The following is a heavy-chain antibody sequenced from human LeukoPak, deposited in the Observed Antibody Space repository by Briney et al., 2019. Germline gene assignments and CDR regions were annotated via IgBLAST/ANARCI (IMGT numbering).Heavy chain of an antibody. J-gene: IGHJ4*02. D-gene: IGHD3-9*01. V-gene: IGHV3-30*18. CDR2: ISYDGSNK. Sequence: QPGGSLRLSCAASGFIFSSYGMHWVRQAPGKGLEWVAVISYDGSNKYYADSVKGRFTISRDNSKNTLYLQMNSLRAEDTAVYYCAKEVNFDWLGPGDFWGQGTLVTVSS. CDR3: AKEVNFDWLGPGDF. CDR1: GFIFSSYG.